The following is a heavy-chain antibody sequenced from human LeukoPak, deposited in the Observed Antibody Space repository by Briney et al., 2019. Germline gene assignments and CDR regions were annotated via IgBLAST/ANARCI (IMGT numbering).Heavy chain of an antibody. CDR2: ISDSGGST. CDR3: AKDGIAVAGISAWY. D-gene: IGHD6-19*01. CDR1: GFTFSSYA. J-gene: IGHJ4*02. Sequence: GGSLRLSCAASGFTFSSYAMTWVRQAPGKGLEWVSGISDSGGSTYYADSVKGRFTISRGNSKNTVYLQMNSLRAEDTAIYYCAKDGIAVAGISAWYWGQGTQVTVSS. V-gene: IGHV3-23*01.